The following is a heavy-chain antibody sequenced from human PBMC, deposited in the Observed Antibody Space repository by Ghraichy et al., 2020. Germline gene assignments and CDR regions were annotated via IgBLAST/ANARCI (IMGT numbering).Heavy chain of an antibody. Sequence: GESLRLSCAVSGFTFTRDWMSWVRQAPGKGLEWVANIRDDGGEKYYAESVRGRFTISRDNVQNLVFLQMDSLRVEDSAMYYCARDTNDYDWGSVRPTFEFNWFDPWGQGTLVTVS. D-gene: IGHD3-16*01. CDR1: GFTFTRDW. CDR2: IRDDGGEK. J-gene: IGHJ5*02. V-gene: IGHV3-7*01. CDR3: ARDTNDYDWGSVRPTFEFNWFDP.